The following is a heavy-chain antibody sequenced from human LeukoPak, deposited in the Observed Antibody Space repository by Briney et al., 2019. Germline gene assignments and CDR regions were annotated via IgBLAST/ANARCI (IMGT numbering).Heavy chain of an antibody. D-gene: IGHD6-19*01. CDR3: ARLLGRPYSSDWCRSFDY. Sequence: SETLSLTCAVYGGSFSTYSWNWIRQPPGKGLEWIGEINHSVSTNYNPSLKSRVTISVDTSKNQFSLKLSSVTAADTAVYYCARLLGRPYSSDWCRSFDYWGQGTLVTVSS. V-gene: IGHV4-34*01. CDR1: GGSFSTYS. CDR2: INHSVST. J-gene: IGHJ4*02.